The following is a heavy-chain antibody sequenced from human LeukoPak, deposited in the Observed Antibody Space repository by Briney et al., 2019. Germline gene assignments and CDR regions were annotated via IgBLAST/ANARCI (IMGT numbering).Heavy chain of an antibody. CDR1: GFIFSNAW. J-gene: IGHJ6*02. CDR3: ANYYYGTDV. CDR2: IKSRSDGGTT. V-gene: IGHV3-15*01. Sequence: GGSLRLSCIGSGFIFSNAWMSWVRQAPGKGLEWVGRIKSRSDGGTTDNAAPVKGRFSITRDDSQNMLYLQMNSLQTEDTAIYFCANYYYGTDVWGQGTTVTVSS.